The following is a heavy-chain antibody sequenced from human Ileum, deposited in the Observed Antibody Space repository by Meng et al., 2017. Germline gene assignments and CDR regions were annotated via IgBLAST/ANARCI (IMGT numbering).Heavy chain of an antibody. V-gene: IGHV1-3*01. D-gene: IGHD2-2*01. CDR2: INGGNGKT. CDR3: ARDVVVPAALTVRIDY. CDR1: GYTFTSYA. Sequence: VQLVQSGAEVKKPGASVKVCCKASGYTFTSYAIHWVRQAPGQRLEWMGWINGGNGKTKYSQKFQGRVTITRDTSASTAYMELSSLRSEDTAVYYCARDVVVPAALTVRIDYWGQGTLVTVSS. J-gene: IGHJ4*02.